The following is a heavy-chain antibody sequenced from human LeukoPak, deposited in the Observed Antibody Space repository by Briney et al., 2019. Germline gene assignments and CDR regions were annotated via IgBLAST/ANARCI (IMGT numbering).Heavy chain of an antibody. CDR3: ASRKLGNDY. Sequence: PSETLSLTCTVSGGSISSGSYFWSWIRQPAGKGLEWIGRIYTSGSTNYNPSLKSRVTISADTSKNQFSLKLISVTAADTAVYYCASRKLGNDYWGQGTLVTVSS. CDR2: IYTSGST. D-gene: IGHD7-27*01. CDR1: GGSISSGSYF. V-gene: IGHV4-61*02. J-gene: IGHJ4*02.